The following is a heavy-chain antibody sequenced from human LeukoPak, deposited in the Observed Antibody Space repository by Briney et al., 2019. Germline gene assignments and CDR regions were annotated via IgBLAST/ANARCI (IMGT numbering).Heavy chain of an antibody. CDR2: IYYSGST. J-gene: IGHJ4*02. CDR3: ARVNYYDSSGYYYPEY. Sequence: SETLSLTCTVSGGYMSSYYWSWIRQPPGKGLEWIGYIYYSGSTNYNPSLKSRVTISVDTSKNQFSLKLSSVTAADTAVYYCARVNYYDSSGYYYPEYWGQGTLVTVSS. V-gene: IGHV4-59*01. D-gene: IGHD3-22*01. CDR1: GGYMSSYY.